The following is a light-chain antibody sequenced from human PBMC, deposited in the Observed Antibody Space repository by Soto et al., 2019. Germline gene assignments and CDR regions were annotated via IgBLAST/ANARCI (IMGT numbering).Light chain of an antibody. Sequence: DIQMTQSQSSLSASVGDRATITCRSSQRFSNYLNWYQQKPGKAPKPLIYAASSMQSGVPSRFSGSGSETDFTLTISSLQPDDSANSYCQQSFSPLWTFGQGTKVEV. CDR1: QRFSNY. CDR3: QQSFSPLWT. J-gene: IGKJ1*01. V-gene: IGKV1-39*01. CDR2: AAS.